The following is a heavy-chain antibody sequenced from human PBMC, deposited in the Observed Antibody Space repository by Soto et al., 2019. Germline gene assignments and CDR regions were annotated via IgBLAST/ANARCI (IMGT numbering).Heavy chain of an antibody. V-gene: IGHV3-11*06. J-gene: IGHJ4*02. Sequence: GGSLRLSCAVSGFNFSDYYMTWIRQAPGKGLEWISYISTNSRYIKYADSIKGRFTISRDNAKSSLYLQMNSLRAEDTAIYYCARGLGGSYFIAYWGQGTLVTVSS. CDR1: GFNFSDYY. D-gene: IGHD3-10*01. CDR2: ISTNSRYI. CDR3: ARGLGGSYFIAY.